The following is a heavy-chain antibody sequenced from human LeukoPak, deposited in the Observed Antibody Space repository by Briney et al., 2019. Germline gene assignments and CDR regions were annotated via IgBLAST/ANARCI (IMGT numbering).Heavy chain of an antibody. J-gene: IGHJ3*02. V-gene: IGHV3-23*01. CDR3: TTDDYYEKTPVDFDSFDI. Sequence: GGSLRLSCAASGFTFSSYAMSWVRQAPGKGLEWVSAISGSGGSTYYADSVKGRFTISRDNSKDTLYLQMNNLKTEDTAVYFCTTDDYYEKTPVDFDSFDIWGQGTMVTVSS. CDR1: GFTFSSYA. D-gene: IGHD3-16*01. CDR2: ISGSGGST.